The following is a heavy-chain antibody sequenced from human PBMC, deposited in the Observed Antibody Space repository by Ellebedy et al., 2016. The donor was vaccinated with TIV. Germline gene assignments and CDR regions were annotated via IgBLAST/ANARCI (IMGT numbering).Heavy chain of an antibody. Sequence: SETLSLTXTVSGGSISSRSYYWGWIRQPPGKGLEWIGYIYYSGSTNYNPSLKSRVTISVDTSKNQFSLKLSSVTAADTAVYYCARVAYYYDSSGYYYYYYYGMDVWGQGTTVTVSS. CDR3: ARVAYYYDSSGYYYYYYYGMDV. D-gene: IGHD3-22*01. J-gene: IGHJ6*02. CDR2: IYYSGST. V-gene: IGHV4-61*05. CDR1: GGSISSRSYY.